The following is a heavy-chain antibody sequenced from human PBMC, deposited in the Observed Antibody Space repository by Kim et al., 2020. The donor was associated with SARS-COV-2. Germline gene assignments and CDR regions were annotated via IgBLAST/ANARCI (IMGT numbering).Heavy chain of an antibody. D-gene: IGHD1-26*01. Sequence: ASVKVSCKASGYTFTSYYMHWVRQAPGQGLEWMGIINPSGGSTSYAQKFQGRVTMTRDTSTSTVYMELSSLRSEDTAVYYCAREPVGSGSWYYYGMDVWGQGTTVTVSS. CDR3: AREPVGSGSWYYYGMDV. V-gene: IGHV1-46*01. CDR1: GYTFTSYY. CDR2: INPSGGST. J-gene: IGHJ6*02.